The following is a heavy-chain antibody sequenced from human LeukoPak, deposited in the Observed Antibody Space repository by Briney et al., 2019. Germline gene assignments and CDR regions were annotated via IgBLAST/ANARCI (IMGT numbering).Heavy chain of an antibody. J-gene: IGHJ4*02. D-gene: IGHD5-24*01. CDR2: IYTSGST. Sequence: SSETLSLTCTVSGGAISSYYWSWIRQPAGKGLGWIGRIYTSGSTSYNPSLQSRVTMSVDTSKNQFSLKLSSVTAADTAVYYCARTSRDGYNRAYYFDYWGQGTLVTVSS. CDR1: GGAISSYY. CDR3: ARTSRDGYNRAYYFDY. V-gene: IGHV4-4*07.